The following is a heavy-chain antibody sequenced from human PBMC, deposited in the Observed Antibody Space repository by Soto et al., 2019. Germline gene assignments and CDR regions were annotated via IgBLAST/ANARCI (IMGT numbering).Heavy chain of an antibody. CDR2: IKSKTDGGTT. V-gene: IGHV3-15*01. J-gene: IGHJ4*02. Sequence: GGSLRLSCAASGFTFSNAWMSWVRQAPGKGLEWVGRIKSKTDGGTTDYAAPVKGRFTISRDDSKNTLYLQMNSLKTEDTAVYYCTTDTLGYCSGGSCFYYWGQGTLVTVSP. CDR3: TTDTLGYCSGGSCFYY. CDR1: GFTFSNAW. D-gene: IGHD2-15*01.